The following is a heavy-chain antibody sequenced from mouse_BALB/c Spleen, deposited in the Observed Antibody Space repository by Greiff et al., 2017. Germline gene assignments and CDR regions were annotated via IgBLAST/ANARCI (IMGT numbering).Heavy chain of an antibody. Sequence: VKLMESGPGLVKPSQSLSLTCTVTGYSITSDYAWNWIRQFPGNKLEWMGYISYSGSTSYNPSLKSRISITRDTSKNQFFLQLNSVTTEDTATYYCARGDYDGGTFAYWGQGTLVTVSA. CDR1: GYSITSDYA. D-gene: IGHD2-4*01. CDR2: ISYSGST. CDR3: ARGDYDGGTFAY. V-gene: IGHV3-2*02. J-gene: IGHJ3*01.